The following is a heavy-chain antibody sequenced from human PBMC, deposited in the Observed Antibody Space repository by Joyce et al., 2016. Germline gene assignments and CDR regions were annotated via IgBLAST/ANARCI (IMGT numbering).Heavy chain of an antibody. CDR1: GAIFSTYA. Sequence: QVQLVQSGTEVKKPGSSVQVSCKPSGAIFSTYAVSWVRQAHGQGLQWIEGVIPLFSTAKNAQRFQDRVTIFPDESANIAYMELGSLTSDDTAVYYCARAFYYYDSTGYFSFDYYYYGMHVWGQGTTVIVSS. D-gene: IGHD3-22*01. CDR3: ARAFYYYDSTGYFSFDYYYYGMHV. J-gene: IGHJ6*02. CDR2: VIPLFSTA. V-gene: IGHV1-69*01.